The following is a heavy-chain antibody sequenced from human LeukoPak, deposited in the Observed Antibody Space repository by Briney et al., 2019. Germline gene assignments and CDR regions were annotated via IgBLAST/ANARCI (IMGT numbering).Heavy chain of an antibody. Sequence: KASETLSLTCAVYGGSFSGYYWSWIRQPPGKGLEWIGSIYYSGSTYYNPSLKSRVTISIDTSKNQFSLKLSSVTAADTAVYYCARALRYFDWLLAYYFDYWGQGTLVTVSS. CDR2: IYYSGST. J-gene: IGHJ4*02. CDR1: GGSFSGYY. V-gene: IGHV4-34*01. CDR3: ARALRYFDWLLAYYFDY. D-gene: IGHD3-9*01.